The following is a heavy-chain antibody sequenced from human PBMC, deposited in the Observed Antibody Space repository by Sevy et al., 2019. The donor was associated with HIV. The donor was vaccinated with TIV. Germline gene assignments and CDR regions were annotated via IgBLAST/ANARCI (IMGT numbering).Heavy chain of an antibody. CDR3: ARRPPRGLRFLEWQPLGAFDI. D-gene: IGHD3-3*01. V-gene: IGHV4-39*01. J-gene: IGHJ3*02. Sequence: SETLSLTCTVSGGSISSSSYYWGWIRQPPGKGLERIGSIYYSGSTYYNPSLKSRVTISVDTSKNQFSLKLSSVTAADTAVYYCARRPPRGLRFLEWQPLGAFDIWGQGTMVTVSS. CDR1: GGSISSSSYY. CDR2: IYYSGST.